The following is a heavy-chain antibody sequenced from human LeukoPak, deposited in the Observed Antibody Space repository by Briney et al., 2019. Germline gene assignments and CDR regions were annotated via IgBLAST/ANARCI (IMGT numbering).Heavy chain of an antibody. V-gene: IGHV5-51*01. D-gene: IGHD1-26*01. CDR1: GHSFTNHW. Sequence: GESLKISCKASGHSFTNHWIGWVRQMPGIGLEWVGIINFGDSETLYSPSFQGQVTISLDKSISTTYLQWRSLKASDTATYYCATRPYAGSPNWYDPWGQGALVTVSS. CDR3: ATRPYAGSPNWYDP. CDR2: INFGDSET. J-gene: IGHJ5*02.